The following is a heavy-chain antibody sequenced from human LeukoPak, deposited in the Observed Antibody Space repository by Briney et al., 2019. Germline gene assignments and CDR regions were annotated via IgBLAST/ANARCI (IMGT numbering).Heavy chain of an antibody. CDR3: TRCDIAVAGFDY. D-gene: IGHD6-19*01. J-gene: IGHJ4*02. Sequence: PGRSLRLSCAASGFTFSSYSTNWVRHAPGKGLEWGSSISRSSSHIYYADSGKGPFTICRDNNKNSLYLQMNSLRAEDTAVYYCTRCDIAVAGFDYWGQGTLVTVSS. CDR1: GFTFSSYS. CDR2: ISRSSSHI. V-gene: IGHV3-21*01.